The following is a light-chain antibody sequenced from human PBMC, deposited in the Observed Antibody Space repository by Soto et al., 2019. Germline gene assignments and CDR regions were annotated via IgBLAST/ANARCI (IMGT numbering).Light chain of an antibody. V-gene: IGKV3-11*01. CDR3: QLRSNWPPLT. CDR2: DAS. CDR1: QSVSSY. J-gene: IGKJ4*01. Sequence: EIVLTQSPATLSLSPGERATLSCRASQSVSSYLAWYQQKPSQAPRLLIYDASNRATGVPARFSGSGSGTDFTLTISSLEPEDFAVYYCQLRSNWPPLTFGGGTKVEIK.